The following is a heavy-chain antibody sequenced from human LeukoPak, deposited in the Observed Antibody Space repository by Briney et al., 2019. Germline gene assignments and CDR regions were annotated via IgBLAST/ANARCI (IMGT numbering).Heavy chain of an antibody. Sequence: GSLRFSCAASGFTFNNYAMTWVRQAPGKGLEWVSTISHSGGRTYYADSLEGRFAISRDNSKNTLFLQMNSLRAEDTAVYYCAKADRVASAATLDYWGQGTLVTVSS. CDR2: ISHSGGRT. V-gene: IGHV3-23*01. CDR1: GFTFNNYA. CDR3: AKADRVASAATLDY. J-gene: IGHJ4*02. D-gene: IGHD2-15*01.